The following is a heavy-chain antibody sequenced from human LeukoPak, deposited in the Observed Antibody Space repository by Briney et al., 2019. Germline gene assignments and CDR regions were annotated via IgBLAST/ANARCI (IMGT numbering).Heavy chain of an antibody. CDR2: INSDGGTT. Sequence: GGSLRLSCAASGFTFSSYSMNWVRQAPGKGLVWVSGINSDGGTTTYADSVKGRFTISRDNAKNTLYLQMNNLRAEDTAIYYCATDYYVSGSYYRLFYWGQGTLVTVSS. J-gene: IGHJ4*02. CDR1: GFTFSSYS. V-gene: IGHV3-74*01. D-gene: IGHD3-10*01. CDR3: ATDYYVSGSYYRLFY.